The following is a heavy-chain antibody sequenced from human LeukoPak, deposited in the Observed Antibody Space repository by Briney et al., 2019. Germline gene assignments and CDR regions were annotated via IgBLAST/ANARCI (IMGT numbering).Heavy chain of an antibody. D-gene: IGHD3-10*01. J-gene: IGHJ4*02. CDR1: GYNFTTLW. V-gene: IGHV5-51*01. CDR3: ASFHISGKSYNGLHY. Sequence: GESLKISCKTSGYNFTTLWIGWVRPLPGKGLEWMGIIYPSDSDPRYSPSFQGQVTISADKSINTVYLHWNSLKASDTAMYYCASFHISGKSYNGLHYWGQGTLVTVSS. CDR2: IYPSDSDP.